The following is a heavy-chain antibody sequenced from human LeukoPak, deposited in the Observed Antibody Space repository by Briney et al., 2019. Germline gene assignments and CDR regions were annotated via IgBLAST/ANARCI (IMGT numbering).Heavy chain of an antibody. CDR2: IYYSGTT. Sequence: SETLSLTCTVSGGSISSGGHYWSWIRQHPGKGLEWIGYIYYSGTTYYNPSLQSRVTISVDTSKNKFSLKISTVTAADTAVYYCERSNYGSGSYYNIWGQGTLVTVSS. CDR3: ERSNYGSGSYYNI. D-gene: IGHD3-10*01. J-gene: IGHJ4*02. V-gene: IGHV4-31*03. CDR1: GGSISSGGHY.